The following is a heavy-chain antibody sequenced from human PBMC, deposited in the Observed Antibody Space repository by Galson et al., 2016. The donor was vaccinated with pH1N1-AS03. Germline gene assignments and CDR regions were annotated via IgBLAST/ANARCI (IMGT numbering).Heavy chain of an antibody. D-gene: IGHD2-15*01. Sequence: SVKVSCKASGYTFSTYGVSWVRQAPGQGLEWMGWISGYDDDTNYAQNVAGRVTMTTDKSTSTVYMALRSLRSDDTAVYYCARDRGFRPDTFDIWGQGTWVTVSS. V-gene: IGHV1-18*04. CDR2: ISGYDDDT. J-gene: IGHJ3*02. CDR1: GYTFSTYG. CDR3: ARDRGFRPDTFDI.